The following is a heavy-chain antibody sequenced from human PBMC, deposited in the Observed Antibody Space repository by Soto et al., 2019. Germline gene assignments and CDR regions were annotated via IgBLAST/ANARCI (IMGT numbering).Heavy chain of an antibody. CDR1: GFTFSDYY. CDR3: ARDLGYCSSTSCYALYYFDY. V-gene: IGHV3-11*01. J-gene: IGHJ4*02. CDR2: ISSSGSTI. D-gene: IGHD2-2*01. Sequence: GSLRLSCAASGFTFSDYYMSWIRQAPGKGLEWVSYISSSGSTIYYADSVRGRFTISRDNAKNSLYLQMNSLRAEDTAVYYCARDLGYCSSTSCYALYYFDYWGQGTLVTVSS.